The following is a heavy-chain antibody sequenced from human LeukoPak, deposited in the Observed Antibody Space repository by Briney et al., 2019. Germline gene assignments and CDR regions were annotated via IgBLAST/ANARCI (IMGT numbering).Heavy chain of an antibody. Sequence: GASVKVSCKASGYTFTSYYMHWVRQAPGQGLEWMGIINPSGGSTSYAQKFQGRVTMTRDTSTGTVYMELSSLRSEDTAVYYCASEPRYSGYDYGDPQADNWFDPWGQGTLVTVSS. V-gene: IGHV1-46*01. CDR1: GYTFTSYY. D-gene: IGHD5-12*01. J-gene: IGHJ5*02. CDR2: INPSGGST. CDR3: ASEPRYSGYDYGDPQADNWFDP.